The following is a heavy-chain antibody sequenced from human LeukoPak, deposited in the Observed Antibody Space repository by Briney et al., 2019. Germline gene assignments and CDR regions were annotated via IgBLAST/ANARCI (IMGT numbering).Heavy chain of an antibody. V-gene: IGHV1-18*01. Sequence: GASVKVSCKASGYTFTSYGISWVRQAPGQGLEWRGWISAYNGNTNYAQKLQGRVTMTTDTSTSTAYMELRSLRSDDTAVYYCARAAVYYDSSGYYYYFDYWGQGTLVTVSS. CDR2: ISAYNGNT. D-gene: IGHD3-22*01. CDR3: ARAAVYYDSSGYYYYFDY. CDR1: GYTFTSYG. J-gene: IGHJ4*02.